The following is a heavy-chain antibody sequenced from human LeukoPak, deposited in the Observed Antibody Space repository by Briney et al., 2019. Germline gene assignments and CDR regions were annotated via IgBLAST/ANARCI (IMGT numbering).Heavy chain of an antibody. J-gene: IGHJ4*02. CDR1: GGTFSSYA. D-gene: IGHD3-22*01. Sequence: GSSVKVSCKASGGTFSSYAISWVRQAPGQGLEWMGRIIPIFGTANYAQKFQGRVTITADKSTSTAYMELSSLRSEDTAVYYCASASRYYYDSSGYYSERGWGQGTLVTASS. CDR3: ASASRYYYDSSGYYSERG. V-gene: IGHV1-69*06. CDR2: IIPIFGTA.